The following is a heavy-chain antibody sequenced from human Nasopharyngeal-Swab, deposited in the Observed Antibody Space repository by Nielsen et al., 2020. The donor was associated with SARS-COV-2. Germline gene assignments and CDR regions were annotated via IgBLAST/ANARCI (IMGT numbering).Heavy chain of an antibody. V-gene: IGHV4-4*07. J-gene: IGHJ6*02. CDR1: GGSISGYY. Sequence: SETLSLTCTVSGGSISGYYWSWIRQPAGKGLEWIGRIYTSGSTNYNPSLKSRVTMSVDTSKNQFSLKLSSVTAADTAVYYCARGGSYFTSGMDVWGQGTTVTVSS. D-gene: IGHD1-26*01. CDR3: ARGGSYFTSGMDV. CDR2: IYTSGST.